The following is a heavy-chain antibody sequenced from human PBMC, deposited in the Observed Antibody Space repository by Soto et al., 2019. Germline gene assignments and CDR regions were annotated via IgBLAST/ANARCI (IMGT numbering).Heavy chain of an antibody. V-gene: IGHV2-5*02. CDR3: AEKGAGYRGCKC. J-gene: IGHJ4*02. CDR1: GFSLFTSGVG. D-gene: IGHD5-12*01. Sequence: QITLKESGPTLVKPTQTLTLTCTLSGFSLFTSGVGVGWIRLPPVEALEWLALIYWDDDKRYSPILRSRITITTDASTDQVVRTVTDMEPVDTATYYWAEKGAGYRGCKCCGQGTLVPVSS. CDR2: IYWDDDK.